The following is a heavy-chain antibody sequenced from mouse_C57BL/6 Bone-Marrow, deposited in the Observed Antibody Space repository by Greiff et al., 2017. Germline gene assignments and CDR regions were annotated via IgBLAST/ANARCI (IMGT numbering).Heavy chain of an antibody. J-gene: IGHJ2*01. CDR2: IYPGSGNT. Sequence: QVQLKQSGPELVKPGASVKISCKASGYSFTSYYIHWVKQRPGQGLEWIGWIYPGSGNTKYNEKFKGKATLTADTSSSTAYMQLSSLTSEDSAVYYCARGPMVTTEGAFDYWGQGTTLTVSA. V-gene: IGHV1-66*01. CDR3: ARGPMVTTEGAFDY. D-gene: IGHD2-2*01. CDR1: GYSFTSYY.